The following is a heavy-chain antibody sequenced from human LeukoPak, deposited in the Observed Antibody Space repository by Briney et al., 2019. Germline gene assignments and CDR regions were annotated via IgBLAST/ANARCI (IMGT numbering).Heavy chain of an antibody. Sequence: KASETLSLTCTVSGGSISSYYWSWIRQPPGKGLEWIGYIYYSGSTNYNPSLKSRVTISVDTSKNQFSLKLRSVTAADTAVYYCARVVQSTDSSGFYLPEYFQHWGQGTLVTVSS. V-gene: IGHV4-59*08. J-gene: IGHJ1*01. CDR1: GGSISSYY. CDR2: IYYSGST. D-gene: IGHD3-22*01. CDR3: ARVVQSTDSSGFYLPEYFQH.